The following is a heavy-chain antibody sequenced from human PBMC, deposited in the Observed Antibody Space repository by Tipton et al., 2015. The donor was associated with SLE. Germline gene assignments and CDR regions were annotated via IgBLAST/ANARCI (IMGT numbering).Heavy chain of an antibody. J-gene: IGHJ6*02. Sequence: GSLRLSCAASGFTFSSYAMSWVRQAPGKGLEWVSAISGSGGSTYYADSVKGRFTISRDNSKNTLYLQMNSLRAEDTAVYYCAKGPIVWNYYYGMDVWGQGTTVTVSS. D-gene: IGHD1-26*01. CDR1: GFTFSSYA. CDR3: AKGPIVWNYYYGMDV. V-gene: IGHV3-23*01. CDR2: ISGSGGST.